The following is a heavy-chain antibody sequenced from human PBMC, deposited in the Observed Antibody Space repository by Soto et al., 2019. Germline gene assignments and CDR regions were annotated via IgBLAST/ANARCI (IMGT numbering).Heavy chain of an antibody. J-gene: IGHJ4*02. CDR1: GGSISSGGYY. D-gene: IGHD5-12*01. CDR2: IHYSGST. Sequence: QVQLQESGPGLVKPSQTVSLTCTVSGGSISSGGYYWSWIRQHPGKGLEWIGHIHYSGSTFYNPSLKSRVTISVDTSKNQFSLKLSSVTAADTAVYYCARYSGHDLFDYLGQGTLVTVST. CDR3: ARYSGHDLFDY. V-gene: IGHV4-31*03.